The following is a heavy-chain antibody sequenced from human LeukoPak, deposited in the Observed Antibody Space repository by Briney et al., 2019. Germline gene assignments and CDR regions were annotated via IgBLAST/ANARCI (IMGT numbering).Heavy chain of an antibody. J-gene: IGHJ3*02. D-gene: IGHD2-15*01. CDR2: ISGGGGAT. Sequence: GGSLTLFCAASGFTFSSYAMRWLRQAPGKGLEWVSAISGGGGATYYADSVKGRFTISRDNSKNTLYLQMNSLKTEDTAVYYCTTDSDFYCSGGSCYPGAFDIWGQGTMVTVSS. CDR1: GFTFSSYA. V-gene: IGHV3-23*01. CDR3: TTDSDFYCSGGSCYPGAFDI.